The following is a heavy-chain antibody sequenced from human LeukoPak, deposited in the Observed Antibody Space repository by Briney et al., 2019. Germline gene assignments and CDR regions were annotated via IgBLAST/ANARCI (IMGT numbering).Heavy chain of an antibody. CDR3: VRGDGLILFDY. CDR1: GFTFSSYG. Sequence: GGSLRLSCVVSGFTFSSYGMHWVRQAPGKGLEWVAMIWSDGNKKNYVDSAKGRFTISRDNSKNTLYLQLNRLRVEDTAVYYCVRGDGLILFDYWGQGTLVTVSS. CDR2: IWSDGNKK. D-gene: IGHD5-24*01. V-gene: IGHV3-33*01. J-gene: IGHJ4*02.